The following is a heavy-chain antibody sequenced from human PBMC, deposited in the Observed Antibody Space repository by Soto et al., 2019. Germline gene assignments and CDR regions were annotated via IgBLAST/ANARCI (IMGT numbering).Heavy chain of an antibody. V-gene: IGHV5-51*01. Sequence: GESLKISCKASGYSFTTYWIGWVRQMPGKGLEWMGIIYPGDSDTRYSPSFQGQVTISADKSISTAYLQWRSLKDSDNAMYYCARRGAVVPGDAFDIWGQGTMVTVSS. J-gene: IGHJ3*02. CDR2: IYPGDSDT. D-gene: IGHD3-22*01. CDR1: GYSFTTYW. CDR3: ARRGAVVPGDAFDI.